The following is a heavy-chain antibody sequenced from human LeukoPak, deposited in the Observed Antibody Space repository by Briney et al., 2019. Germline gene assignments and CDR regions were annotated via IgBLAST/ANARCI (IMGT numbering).Heavy chain of an antibody. CDR1: GGSISSGSYY. Sequence: SETLSLTCTVSGGSISSGSYYWSWIRQPAGKGLEWIGRIYTSGSTNYNPSLKSRVPISVDTSKNQFSLKLSSVTAADTAVYYCARESALNDYWGQGTLVTVSS. J-gene: IGHJ4*02. CDR3: ARESALNDY. V-gene: IGHV4-61*02. CDR2: IYTSGST.